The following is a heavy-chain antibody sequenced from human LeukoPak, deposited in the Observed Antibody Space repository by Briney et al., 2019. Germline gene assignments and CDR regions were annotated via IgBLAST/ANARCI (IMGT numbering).Heavy chain of an antibody. CDR3: AHISPLLWFGELLPTFDY. D-gene: IGHD3-10*01. J-gene: IGHJ4*02. Sequence: SGPTLVNPTQTLTLTCTFSGFSLSTSGVGVGWIRQPPGKALEWLALIYWDDDKRYSPSLKSRLTITKDTSKNQVVLTMTNMDPVDTATYYCAHISPLLWFGELLPTFDYWGQGTLVTVSS. CDR1: GFSLSTSGVG. V-gene: IGHV2-5*02. CDR2: IYWDDDK.